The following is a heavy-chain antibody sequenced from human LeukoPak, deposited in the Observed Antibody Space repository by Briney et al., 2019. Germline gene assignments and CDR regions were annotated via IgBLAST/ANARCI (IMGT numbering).Heavy chain of an antibody. CDR1: VYTLTELS. V-gene: IGHV1-24*01. D-gene: IGHD4-17*01. J-gene: IGHJ4*02. CDR2: FDPEDGET. Sequence: ASVKVSCKVSVYTLTELSMHWVRQAPGKGLEWMGGFDPEDGETIYAQKYQGRVTMTEDTSTDTAYTELISLRSEDTAVYYCATVEMPGDPFDYWGQGTLVTVSS. CDR3: ATVEMPGDPFDY.